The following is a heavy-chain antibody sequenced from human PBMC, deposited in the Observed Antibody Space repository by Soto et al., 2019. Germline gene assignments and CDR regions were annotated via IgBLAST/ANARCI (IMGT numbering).Heavy chain of an antibody. Sequence: GESLKISCKGPVYSFTSYWIGWVRQMPGKGLEWMGIIYPGDSDTRYSPSFQGQVTISADKSISTAYLQWSSLKASDTAMYYCARTMVRDRGPIDYWGQGTLVTVSS. CDR2: IYPGDSDT. J-gene: IGHJ4*02. CDR1: VYSFTSYW. V-gene: IGHV5-51*01. CDR3: ARTMVRDRGPIDY. D-gene: IGHD3-10*01.